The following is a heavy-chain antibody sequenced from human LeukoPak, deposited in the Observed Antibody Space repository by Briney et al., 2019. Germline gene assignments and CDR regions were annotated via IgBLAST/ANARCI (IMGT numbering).Heavy chain of an antibody. Sequence: GGSLRLSCAASGFTFSSYTMHWIRQAPGKGLEWVSSISGSNSYIFYADSVKGRFTVSRDNAKDSLYLQMNSLRAEDTAVYYCARALTTLTYEGYWGQGSLVTVSS. J-gene: IGHJ4*02. V-gene: IGHV3-21*01. CDR3: ARALTTLTYEGY. D-gene: IGHD1-1*01. CDR2: ISGSNSYI. CDR1: GFTFSSYT.